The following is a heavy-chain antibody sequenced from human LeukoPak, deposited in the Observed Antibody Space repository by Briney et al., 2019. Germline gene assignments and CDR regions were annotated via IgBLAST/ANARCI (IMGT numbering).Heavy chain of an antibody. CDR1: GGSFSGYY. D-gene: IGHD2-15*01. V-gene: IGHV4-34*01. CDR2: INHSGST. Sequence: SETLSLTCAVYGGSFSGYYWSWIRQPPGKGLEWIGEINHSGSTNYNPSLKSRVTISVDTSKNQFSLKLSSLTAADTAVYYCARLFSLNRYCSGGSCYRYFDYWGQGTLVTVSS. CDR3: ARLFSLNRYCSGGSCYRYFDY. J-gene: IGHJ4*02.